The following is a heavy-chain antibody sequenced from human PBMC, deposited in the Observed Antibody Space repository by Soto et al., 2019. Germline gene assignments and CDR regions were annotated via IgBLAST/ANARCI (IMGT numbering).Heavy chain of an antibody. D-gene: IGHD3-22*01. Sequence: PGEYLKISCKASGYVFNKYWIAWVRQMPGKGLEWIGIIDPADSDERYSPSFQGQITISVDKSNSSAYLRWHNLKTSDTATYFCASRALDPSGLYYPYNSFDSWGQGTLVTVSS. J-gene: IGHJ5*01. CDR3: ASRALDPSGLYYPYNSFDS. CDR1: GYVFNKYW. V-gene: IGHV5-51*01. CDR2: IDPADSDE.